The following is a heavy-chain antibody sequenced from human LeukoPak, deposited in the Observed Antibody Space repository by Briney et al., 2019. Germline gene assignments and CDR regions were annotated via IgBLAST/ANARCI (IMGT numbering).Heavy chain of an antibody. CDR3: ARXPGGRXXYYFDX. Sequence: GGSLRLSCAASGFTFSSYAIHWVRQAPGKGLEWVAVTVFDGSNEYYADSVKGRFTISRDNSKNTVYLQMSGLRPEDTAVYYCARXPGGRXXYYFDXWGXXTXXXVSS. V-gene: IGHV3-30*04. D-gene: IGHD3-10*01. CDR1: GFTFSSYA. CDR2: TVFDGSNE. J-gene: IGHJ4*01.